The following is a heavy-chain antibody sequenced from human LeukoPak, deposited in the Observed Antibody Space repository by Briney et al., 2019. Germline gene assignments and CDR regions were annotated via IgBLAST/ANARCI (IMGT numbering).Heavy chain of an antibody. CDR1: GFTFSSYS. J-gene: IGHJ4*02. V-gene: IGHV3-21*01. Sequence: PGGSLRLSCAASGFTFSSYSMNWVRQAPGKGLEWVSSISSSSSYIYYADSVKGRFTISRDNAKNSLYLQMNSLRAEDTAVYYCARDPSGSYWFDYWGQGTLVTVSS. CDR2: ISSSSSYI. D-gene: IGHD1-26*01. CDR3: ARDPSGSYWFDY.